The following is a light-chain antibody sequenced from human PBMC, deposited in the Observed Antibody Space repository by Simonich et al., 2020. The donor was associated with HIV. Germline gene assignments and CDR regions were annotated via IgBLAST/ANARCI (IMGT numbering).Light chain of an antibody. CDR3: CSYAGSSTLV. Sequence: QSALTQPASVSGSPGQSITISCTGTSSDVGGYNSVSWDQQHPGKAPKLMIYDVSKRPSGVSNRFSGSKSGNTASLTISGLQAEDEADYYCCSYAGSSTLVFGGGTKLTVL. CDR1: SSDVGGYNS. J-gene: IGLJ2*01. V-gene: IGLV2-23*02. CDR2: DVS.